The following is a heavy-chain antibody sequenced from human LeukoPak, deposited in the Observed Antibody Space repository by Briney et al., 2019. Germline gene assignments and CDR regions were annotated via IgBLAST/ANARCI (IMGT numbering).Heavy chain of an antibody. Sequence: PSETLSLTCTVSGGSISSYYWSWIRQPPGKGLEWIGYIYYSGSTNYNPSLKSRVTISVDTSKNQFSLKLSSVTAADTAVYYCARQIVVPAAMRSFWFDPWGQGTLVTVSS. CDR2: IYYSGST. CDR3: ARQIVVPAAMRSFWFDP. J-gene: IGHJ5*02. D-gene: IGHD2-2*01. V-gene: IGHV4-59*01. CDR1: GGSISSYY.